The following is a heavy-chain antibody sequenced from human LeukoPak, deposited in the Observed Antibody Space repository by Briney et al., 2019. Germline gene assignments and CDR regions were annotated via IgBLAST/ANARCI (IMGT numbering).Heavy chain of an antibody. Sequence: PSETLSLTCAVSGYSIRSGDYWGWIRQSPGKGLEWIGSIYHSGSTHYNPSLKRRVTISVDTSKNQFSLMLSSVTAADTAVYYCARNRSLTTTPGFDHWGQGTLVTVSS. CDR2: IYHSGST. D-gene: IGHD4-11*01. J-gene: IGHJ4*02. V-gene: IGHV4-38-2*01. CDR3: ARNRSLTTTPGFDH. CDR1: GYSIRSGDY.